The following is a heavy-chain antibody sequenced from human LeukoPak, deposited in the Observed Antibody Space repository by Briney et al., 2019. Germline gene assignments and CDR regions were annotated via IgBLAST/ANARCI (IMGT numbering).Heavy chain of an antibody. J-gene: IGHJ4*02. CDR3: ARVAVVTDYFDY. Sequence: GGSLRLSCAASGFTVSSSYMSWVRQAPGKGLEWVSVIYSGGSTYYADSVKGRFTISRDNSKNTLYLQMNSLRAEDTAVYYCARVAVVTDYFDYWGQGTLVTVSS. CDR2: IYSGGST. D-gene: IGHD4-23*01. CDR1: GFTVSSSY. V-gene: IGHV3-53*01.